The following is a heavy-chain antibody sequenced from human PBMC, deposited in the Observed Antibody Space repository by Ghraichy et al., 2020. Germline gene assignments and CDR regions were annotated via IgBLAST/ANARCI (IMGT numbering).Heavy chain of an antibody. J-gene: IGHJ3*01. CDR2: IRSRAAGGTI. CDR1: GFSFSDTW. V-gene: IGHV3-15*01. CDR3: ATDVPACSGITCFNAFDV. Sequence: GGSLRLSCAASGFSFSDTWMHWVRQTPGRGLEWVGRIRSRAAGGTIEYAAPVKGRFIISRDDSKNTLYLQMSSLKTEDTAVYYCATDVPACSGITCFNAFDVWGQGTMVTVSS. D-gene: IGHD2-15*01.